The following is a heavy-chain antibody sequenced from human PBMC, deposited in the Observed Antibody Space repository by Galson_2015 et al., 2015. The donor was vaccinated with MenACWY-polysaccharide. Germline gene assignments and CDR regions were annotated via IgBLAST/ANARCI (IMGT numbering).Heavy chain of an antibody. CDR2: IKSKTDGGTT. V-gene: IGHV3-15*01. D-gene: IGHD3-22*01. CDR1: GFTFSNAW. J-gene: IGHJ3*02. Sequence: SLRLSCAASGFTFSNAWMSWVRQAPGKGLEWVGRIKSKTDGGTTDYAAPVKGRLTISRDDSKNTLYPQMNSLKTEDTAVYYCTTDFHYYYDSSGYYNLGAFEIWGQGTMVTVSS. CDR3: TTDFHYYYDSSGYYNLGAFEI.